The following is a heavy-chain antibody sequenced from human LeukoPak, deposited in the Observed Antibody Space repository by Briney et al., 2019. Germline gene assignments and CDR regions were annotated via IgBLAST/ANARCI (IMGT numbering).Heavy chain of an antibody. D-gene: IGHD1-14*01. CDR2: IRSSGGGT. J-gene: IGHJ4*02. CDR1: GFSFSSYA. Sequence: HPGGSLRLSCVASGFSFSSYAMSWVRQTPGKGLEWVSGIRSSGGGTFYVDSVKGRFTISRDNSKNTLYLQMNSLRAEDTAVYYCAKEDQPVGRPLFDYWGQGTLVTVSS. V-gene: IGHV3-23*01. CDR3: AKEDQPVGRPLFDY.